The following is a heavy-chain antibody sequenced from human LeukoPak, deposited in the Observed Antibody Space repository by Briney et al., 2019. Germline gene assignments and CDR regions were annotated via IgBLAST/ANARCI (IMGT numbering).Heavy chain of an antibody. CDR1: GYTFTGYY. V-gene: IGHV1-2*06. Sequence: ASVKVSCKASGYTFTGYYIHWVRQAPGQGLEWMGRINPNSGGTNYAQKFQGRVTVTGDTSISTAYMELSSLRSEDTAVYYCARDPYGSGSSLYYYYYYGMDVWGQGTTAPSP. CDR3: ARDPYGSGSSLYYYYYYGMDV. CDR2: INPNSGGT. D-gene: IGHD3-10*01. J-gene: IGHJ6*02.